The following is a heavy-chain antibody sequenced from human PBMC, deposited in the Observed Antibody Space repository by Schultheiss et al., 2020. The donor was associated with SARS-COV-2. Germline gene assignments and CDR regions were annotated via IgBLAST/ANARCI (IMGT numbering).Heavy chain of an antibody. J-gene: IGHJ4*02. CDR3: TRDRPPYYDYVWGSYRYTAGDYFDN. CDR2: IRSKAYGGTT. CDR1: GFTFGDYA. Sequence: GGSLRLSCTASGFTFGDYAMSWVRQAPGKGLEWVGFIRSKAYGGTTEYAASVKGRFTISRDDSKSIAYLQMNSLKTEDTAVYYCTRDRPPYYDYVWGSYRYTAGDYFDNWGQGTLVTVAT. D-gene: IGHD3-16*02. V-gene: IGHV3-49*04.